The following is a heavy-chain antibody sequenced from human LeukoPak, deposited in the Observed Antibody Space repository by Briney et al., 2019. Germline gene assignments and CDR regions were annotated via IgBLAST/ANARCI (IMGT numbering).Heavy chain of an antibody. CDR3: ARGDSSSWPIGFDY. V-gene: IGHV3-11*01. Sequence: NSGRSLRLSCAASGFTFSDYYMSWIRQAPGKGLEWVSYISSSGSTIYYADSVKGRFTISRDNAKNSLYLQMNSLRAEDTAVYYCARGDSSSWPIGFDYWGQGTLVTVSS. CDR1: GFTFSDYY. J-gene: IGHJ4*02. CDR2: ISSSGSTI. D-gene: IGHD6-13*01.